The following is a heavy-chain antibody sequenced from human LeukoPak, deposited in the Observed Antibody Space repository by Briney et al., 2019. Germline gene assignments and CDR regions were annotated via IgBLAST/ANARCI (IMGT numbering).Heavy chain of an antibody. CDR2: IYYSGST. Sequence: SETLSLTGTVSGGSISNYYWSWIRQPPGKGLEWIGYIYYSGSTNYNPSLKSRVTISVDTSKSQFSLKLSSVTAADTAVYYCAREAPYKYYFDYWGQGTLVTVSS. CDR1: GGSISNYY. D-gene: IGHD1-1*01. J-gene: IGHJ4*02. V-gene: IGHV4-59*01. CDR3: AREAPYKYYFDY.